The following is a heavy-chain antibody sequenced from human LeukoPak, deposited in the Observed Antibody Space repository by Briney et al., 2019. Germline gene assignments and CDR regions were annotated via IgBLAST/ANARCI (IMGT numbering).Heavy chain of an antibody. CDR2: IYTSGGT. V-gene: IGHV4-4*07. CDR1: GGSLSSYY. J-gene: IGHJ6*03. CDR3: ARISSSWLRSSYYMDV. Sequence: SETLSLTCTVSGGSLSSYYWSWIRQPAGKGLEWIGRIYTSGGTNFNPSLKSRVTISVDTSKNQFSLKLSSVTAADTAVYYCARISSSWLRSSYYMDVWGKGTTVTVSS. D-gene: IGHD6-13*01.